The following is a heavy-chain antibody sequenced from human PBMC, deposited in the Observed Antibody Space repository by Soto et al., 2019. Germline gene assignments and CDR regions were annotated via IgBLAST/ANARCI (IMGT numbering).Heavy chain of an antibody. J-gene: IGHJ4*02. CDR1: AFTFTDYY. Sequence: QVQLVESGGGLVKPGGSLRLSCATSAFTFTDYYISWIRQAPGKGLEWVSYISDTGRNIYYADSVKGRFTISRDNARNSVDLQMNSLRDEDTAFYYCARVIRPGYCTSSQCYYFDYWGQGTLVTVSS. V-gene: IGHV3-11*01. CDR2: ISDTGRNI. CDR3: ARVIRPGYCTSSQCYYFDY. D-gene: IGHD2-2*01.